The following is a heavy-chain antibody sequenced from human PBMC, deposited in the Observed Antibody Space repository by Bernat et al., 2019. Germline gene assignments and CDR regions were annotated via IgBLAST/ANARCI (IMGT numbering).Heavy chain of an antibody. D-gene: IGHD3-16*01. J-gene: IGHJ5*02. CDR3: AKDSRRSSTGGDTNWFDP. CDR2: LSGDGGST. CDR1: GFTFDDYA. Sequence: EVQLVESGGGVVQPGGSLRLSCAASGFTFDDYALHWVRQAPGKGLEWVSLLSGDGGSTYYADSVKGRFTISRDNSKNSRYLQMNSLRTEDTALYYCAKDSRRSSTGGDTNWFDPWGQGTLVTVSS. V-gene: IGHV3-43*02.